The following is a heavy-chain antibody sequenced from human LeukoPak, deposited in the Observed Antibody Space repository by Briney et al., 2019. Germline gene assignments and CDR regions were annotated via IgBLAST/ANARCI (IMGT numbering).Heavy chain of an antibody. CDR3: ASTMVRGVIITDY. CDR2: ISYDGSNK. D-gene: IGHD3-10*01. Sequence: GGSLRLSCAASGFSFSNAWMSWVRQAPGKGLEWVAVISYDGSNKYYADSVKGRFTISRDDSKNTLYLQMNSLRAEDTAVYYCASTMVRGVIITDYWGQGTLVTVSS. J-gene: IGHJ4*02. CDR1: GFSFSNAW. V-gene: IGHV3-30-3*01.